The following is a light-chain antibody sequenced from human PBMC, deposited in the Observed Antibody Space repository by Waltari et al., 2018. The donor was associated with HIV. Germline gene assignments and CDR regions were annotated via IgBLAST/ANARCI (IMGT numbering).Light chain of an antibody. CDR1: SSDVGGYNY. CDR3: SSYSSSITLYVV. J-gene: IGLJ2*01. V-gene: IGLV2-14*01. CDR2: EVI. Sequence: QSALTQPASVSGSPGQSITISCTGTSSDVGGYNYVSWYQHPPGKAPKLMISEVINRPPGVSNRFSGSKSGNTASLTISGLQAEDEADYYCSSYSSSITLYVVFGGGTKLTVL.